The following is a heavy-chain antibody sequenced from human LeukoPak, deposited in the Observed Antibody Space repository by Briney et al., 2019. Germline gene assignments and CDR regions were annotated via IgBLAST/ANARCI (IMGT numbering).Heavy chain of an antibody. Sequence: SETLSLTCTVSGGPISSYYWSWIRQPPGKGLEWIGYIYYSGNTNYNPSLKSRVTMSVDTSKNQFSLKLSSVTAADTAVYYCAREDYDSSGLYFQHWGQGTLVAVSS. CDR2: IYYSGNT. CDR1: GGPISSYY. CDR3: AREDYDSSGLYFQH. J-gene: IGHJ1*01. D-gene: IGHD3-22*01. V-gene: IGHV4-59*01.